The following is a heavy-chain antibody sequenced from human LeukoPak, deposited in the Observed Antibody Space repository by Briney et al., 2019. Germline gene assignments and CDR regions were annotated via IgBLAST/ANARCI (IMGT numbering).Heavy chain of an antibody. D-gene: IGHD3-9*01. CDR2: IYSGGST. CDR3: ARVLLRYFDWSPQDNWFDP. CDR1: GFTVSSNY. V-gene: IGHV3-53*01. J-gene: IGHJ5*02. Sequence: GGSLRLSCAASGFTVSSNYMSWVRQAPGKGLEWVSVIYSGGSTYYADSVKGRFTISRDNSKNTLYLQMNSLRAEDTAVYYCARVLLRYFDWSPQDNWFDPWGQGTLVTVSS.